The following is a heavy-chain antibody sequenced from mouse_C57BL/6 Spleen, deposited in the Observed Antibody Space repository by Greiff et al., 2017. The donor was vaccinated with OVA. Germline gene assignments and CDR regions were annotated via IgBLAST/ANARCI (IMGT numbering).Heavy chain of an antibody. J-gene: IGHJ4*01. V-gene: IGHV5-17*01. CDR3: AREYGSRYYYSMDD. Sequence: EVQGVESGGGLVKPGGSLKLSCAASGFTFSDYGMHWVRQAPEKGLEWVAYISSGSSTIYYADTVKGRFTISRDNAKNTLFLQMTSLRSEDTAMYYCAREYGSRYYYSMDDWGKGTSVTVSS. CDR2: ISSGSSTI. CDR1: GFTFSDYG. D-gene: IGHD1-1*01.